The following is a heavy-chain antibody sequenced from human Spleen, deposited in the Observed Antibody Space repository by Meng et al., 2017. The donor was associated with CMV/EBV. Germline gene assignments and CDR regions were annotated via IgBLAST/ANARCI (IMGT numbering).Heavy chain of an antibody. CDR1: GFTFSDSY. CDR3: ARVCEVLRWLDY. CDR2: ISSSSSYT. D-gene: IGHD4-23*01. J-gene: IGHJ4*02. Sequence: QVRLVESGGGLVHLGWFLSLCCAAFGFTFSDSYMRWIRQAPGKGLEWVSYISSSSSYTNYAHSVKGRFTISRDNAKNSLYLQMNSLRAEDTAVYYCARVCEVLRWLDYWGQGTLVTVSS. V-gene: IGHV3-11*05.